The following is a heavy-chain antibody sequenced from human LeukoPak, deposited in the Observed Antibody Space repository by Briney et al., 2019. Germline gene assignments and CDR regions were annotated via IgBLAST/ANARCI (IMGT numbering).Heavy chain of an antibody. D-gene: IGHD6-13*01. CDR2: IYYSGST. V-gene: IGHV4-59*01. CDR3: ARGIAAVDLYGP. J-gene: IGHJ5*02. Sequence: SETLSLTCTVSGGSISTYYWSWIRQPPGKGLEWIGYIYYSGSTNYNPSLESRVTISVDTSKNQFSLKLNSVTAADTAVYYCARGIAAVDLYGPWGQGTLVTVSS. CDR1: GGSISTYY.